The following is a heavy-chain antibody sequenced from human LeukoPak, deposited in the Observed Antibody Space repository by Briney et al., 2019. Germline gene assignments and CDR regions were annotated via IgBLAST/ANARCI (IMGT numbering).Heavy chain of an antibody. CDR1: GFTFSSYG. Sequence: GGSLRLSCAASGFTFSSYGIHWVRQAPGKGLEWVAFLRYDGTNKWYADSVKGRFTISRDNSKNTLYLQMNSLRVEDTAVYHCAKDRDFGDCPPAYYYYMDVWGKGTTVTVSS. D-gene: IGHD4-17*01. J-gene: IGHJ6*03. CDR2: LRYDGTNK. V-gene: IGHV3-30*02. CDR3: AKDRDFGDCPPAYYYYMDV.